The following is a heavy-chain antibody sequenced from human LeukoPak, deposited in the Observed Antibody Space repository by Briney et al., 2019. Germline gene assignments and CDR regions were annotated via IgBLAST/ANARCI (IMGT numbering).Heavy chain of an antibody. Sequence: GGSLRLSCAASGFTVSGNYITWVRQAPGKGLEWVSNINSGGTTYYADSVKGRFTVSRDNPRNTLYLQMNSLRAEDTAVYYCAKGNESLLWFGELSLDYWGQGTLVTVSS. D-gene: IGHD3-10*01. CDR2: INSGGTT. J-gene: IGHJ4*02. CDR3: AKGNESLLWFGELSLDY. V-gene: IGHV3-53*01. CDR1: GFTVSGNY.